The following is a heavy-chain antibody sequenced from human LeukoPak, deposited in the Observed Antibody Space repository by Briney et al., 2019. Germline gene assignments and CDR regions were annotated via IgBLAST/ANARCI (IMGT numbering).Heavy chain of an antibody. CDR1: GGSISSSSYY. Sequence: SETLSLTCTVSGGSISSSSYYWGWIRQPPGKGLEWIGSIYYSGSTYYNPSLKSRVTISVDKSKNQFSLKLSSVTAADTAVYYCARVPRSYYDSSGYYLDYWGQGTLVTVSS. V-gene: IGHV4-39*07. D-gene: IGHD3-22*01. CDR2: IYYSGST. J-gene: IGHJ4*02. CDR3: ARVPRSYYDSSGYYLDY.